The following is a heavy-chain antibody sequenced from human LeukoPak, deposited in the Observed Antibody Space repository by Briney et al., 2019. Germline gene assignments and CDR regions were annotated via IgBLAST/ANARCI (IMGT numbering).Heavy chain of an antibody. V-gene: IGHV4-39*01. CDR2: IYYSGST. CDR1: GGSISSSRYY. J-gene: IGHJ3*02. D-gene: IGHD2-2*01. CDR3: AGGRCSSTSCADAFDI. Sequence: SQTLSLTCSVFGGSISSSRYYWGWIRQPPGKGLEWFGSIYYSGSTYYNTSIQSRVTISVDTCKNQCSLKLSSVTAADTAVYYCAGGRCSSTSCADAFDIWGQGTMVSVSS.